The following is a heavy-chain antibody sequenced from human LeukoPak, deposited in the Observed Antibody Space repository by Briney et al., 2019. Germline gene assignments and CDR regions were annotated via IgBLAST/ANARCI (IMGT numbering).Heavy chain of an antibody. D-gene: IGHD3-16*02. J-gene: IGHJ4*02. Sequence: GASVKVSCKASGYTFTGYYMHWVRQAPGQGLEWMGWINPNSGGTKCAQKLLGRVTVTRDTSISTAYMQLSRLRSDDTAVYYCARGEGVNYRYSGFGYFNAVDYWGQGTLVTVSS. CDR1: GYTFTGYY. CDR2: INPNSGGT. CDR3: ARGEGVNYRYSGFGYFNAVDY. V-gene: IGHV1-2*02.